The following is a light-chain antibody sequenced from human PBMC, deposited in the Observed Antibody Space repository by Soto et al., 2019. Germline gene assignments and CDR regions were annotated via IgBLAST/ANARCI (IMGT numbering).Light chain of an antibody. CDR3: QHYGTSRFT. J-gene: IGKJ3*01. V-gene: IGKV3-15*01. CDR2: GAS. CDR1: QSLSSN. Sequence: EIVMTQSPATLSVSPGERATLSCRASQSLSSNLAWYQQKPGQAPRLLIYGASTRATGIPARFSGSGSGTEFTLTISSLQSEDFAVYYCQHYGTSRFTFGPGTKVDIK.